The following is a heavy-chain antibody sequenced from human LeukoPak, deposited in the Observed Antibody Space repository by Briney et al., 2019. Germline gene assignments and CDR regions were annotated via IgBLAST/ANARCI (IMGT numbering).Heavy chain of an antibody. CDR3: ARLKTTVIYYYYGMDV. J-gene: IGHJ6*02. D-gene: IGHD4-17*01. Sequence: SETLSLTCTVSGGSISSYYWSWIRQPPGKGLEWIGYIYYSGSTNYNPSLKSRVTISVDTSKNQFSLKLSSVTAADTAVYYCARLKTTVIYYYYGMDVWGQGTTVTVSS. CDR1: GGSISSYY. V-gene: IGHV4-59*08. CDR2: IYYSGST.